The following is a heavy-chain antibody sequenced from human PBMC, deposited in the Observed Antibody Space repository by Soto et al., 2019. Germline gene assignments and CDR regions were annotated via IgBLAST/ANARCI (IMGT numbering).Heavy chain of an antibody. CDR3: ARDRDYYDSSGFHYYGMDV. Sequence: PSETLSLTCTVSGGSISSGGYYWSWIRQHPGKGLEWIGYIYYSGSTYYNPSLKSRVTISVDTSKNQFSLKLSSVTAADTAVYYCARDRDYYDSSGFHYYGMDVWGQGTTVTVSS. CDR1: GGSISSGGYY. J-gene: IGHJ6*02. D-gene: IGHD3-22*01. CDR2: IYYSGST. V-gene: IGHV4-31*03.